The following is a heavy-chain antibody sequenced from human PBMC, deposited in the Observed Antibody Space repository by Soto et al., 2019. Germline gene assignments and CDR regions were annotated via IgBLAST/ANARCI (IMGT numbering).Heavy chain of an antibody. V-gene: IGHV4-39*01. Sequence: QLQLQESGPGLVKPSETLSLTCTVSGGSISSSSYYWGWIRQPPGKGLEWIGSIYYSGSTYYNPSLKSRVTISVDTSKNQFSLKLSSVTAADTAVYYCARHIATLRYCSSTSCLTMVRGYFDYWGQGTLVTVSS. CDR1: GGSISSSSYY. J-gene: IGHJ4*02. CDR2: IYYSGST. CDR3: ARHIATLRYCSSTSCLTMVRGYFDY. D-gene: IGHD2-2*01.